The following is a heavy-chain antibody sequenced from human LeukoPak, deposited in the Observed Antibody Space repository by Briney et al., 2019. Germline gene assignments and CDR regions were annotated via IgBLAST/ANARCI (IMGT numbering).Heavy chain of an antibody. Sequence: GGSLRLSWAASGFTFSSYAMHWVRQAPGKGLEWVAVISYDGSNKYYADSVKGRFTISRDNSKNTLYLQMNSLRAEDTAVYYCARDELDYWGQGTLVTVSS. CDR3: ARDELDY. D-gene: IGHD3-10*01. CDR2: ISYDGSNK. V-gene: IGHV3-30-3*01. J-gene: IGHJ4*02. CDR1: GFTFSSYA.